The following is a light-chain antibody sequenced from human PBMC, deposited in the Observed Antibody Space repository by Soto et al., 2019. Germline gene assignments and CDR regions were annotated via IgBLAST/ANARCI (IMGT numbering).Light chain of an antibody. CDR1: QSISGN. V-gene: IGKV3-15*01. CDR3: QQYNSWTLIS. J-gene: IGKJ5*01. Sequence: EIMMTQSPATLSVSPGERATLSCRASQSISGNIAWYQQKPGQAPRLLIYAASIRASGIPARFSGTGFGREFTLSISSLQSEDSAVDYCQQYNSWTLISFGQGTRLEMK. CDR2: AAS.